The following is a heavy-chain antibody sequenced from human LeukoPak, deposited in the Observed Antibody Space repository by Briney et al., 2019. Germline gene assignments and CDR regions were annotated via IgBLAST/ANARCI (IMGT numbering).Heavy chain of an antibody. V-gene: IGHV4-61*01. D-gene: IGHD3-22*01. J-gene: IGHJ3*02. CDR2: IYYSGST. CDR1: GGSVSSGSYY. Sequence: SETLSLTCTVSGGSVSSGSYYWSWIRQPPGKGLEWIGYIYYSGSTNYNPSLKSRVTISVDTSKNQFSLKLSSVTAADTAVYYCARDYYDSSGYTVNDAFDIWGQGTMVTASS. CDR3: ARDYYDSSGYTVNDAFDI.